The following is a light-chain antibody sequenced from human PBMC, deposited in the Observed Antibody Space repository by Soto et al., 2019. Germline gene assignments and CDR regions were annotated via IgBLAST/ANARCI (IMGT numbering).Light chain of an antibody. Sequence: EIVLTQSPGTLSLSPGERATLCCRSSQSVSSSYLAWYQQKPGQAPRLLICGASSRATGIPDRFSGSGSGTDFTLTISSLQPDDFATYYCQHYNSYSEAFGQGTKVDI. CDR1: QSVSSSY. CDR3: QHYNSYSEA. J-gene: IGKJ1*01. V-gene: IGKV3-20*01. CDR2: GAS.